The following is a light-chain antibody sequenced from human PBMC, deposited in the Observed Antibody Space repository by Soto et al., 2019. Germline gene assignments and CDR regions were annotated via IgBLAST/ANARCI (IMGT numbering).Light chain of an antibody. CDR3: QQYDSSPYT. J-gene: IGKJ2*01. CDR1: QSVSSSY. V-gene: IGKV3-20*01. CDR2: AAS. Sequence: EIVLTQSPGTLSLSPGERATLSCRASQSVSSSYLAWYQLKPGQAPRLLIYAASNRATGIPDRFSGSGSGTDFTLTISRLEPEDFAVYFCQQYDSSPYTFGQGTKLEIK.